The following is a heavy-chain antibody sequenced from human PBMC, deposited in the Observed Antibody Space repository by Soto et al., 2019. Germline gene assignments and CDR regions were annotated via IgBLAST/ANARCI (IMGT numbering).Heavy chain of an antibody. CDR3: AIPGAGDFDF. V-gene: IGHV4-4*02. CDR2: IYHSGTT. CDR1: GASTSTADW. J-gene: IGHJ4*02. Sequence: QVQLQESGPGLVKPSGTLSLTCAVSGASTSTADWWSWVRQPPGKGLEWIGEIYHSGTTNYNPSLKSRLTMSVDKFKNHFSLTLTSVTAADTAVYYCAIPGAGDFDFWGQGTLVTVSS. D-gene: IGHD6-13*01.